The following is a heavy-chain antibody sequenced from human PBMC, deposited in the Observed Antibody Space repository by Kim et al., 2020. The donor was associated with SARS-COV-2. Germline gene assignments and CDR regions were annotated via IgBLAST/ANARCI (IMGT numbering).Heavy chain of an antibody. CDR1: GGSISSYY. V-gene: IGHV4-59*13. D-gene: IGHD3-3*01. CDR2: IYYSGST. CDR3: ARARITIFGVVTQYYFDY. Sequence: SETLSLTCTVSGGSISSYYWSWIRQPPGKGLEWIGYIYYSGSTNYNPSLKSRVTISVDTSKNQFSLKLSSVTAADTAVYYCARARITIFGVVTQYYFDYWGQGTLVTVSS. J-gene: IGHJ4*02.